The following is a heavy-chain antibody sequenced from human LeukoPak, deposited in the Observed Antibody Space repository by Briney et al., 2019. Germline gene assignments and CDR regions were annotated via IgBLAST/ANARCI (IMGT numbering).Heavy chain of an antibody. CDR1: GFTFSSYG. D-gene: IGHD3-22*01. J-gene: IGHJ3*02. Sequence: GGSLRLSCAAPGFTFSSYGMHWVRQAPGKGLEWVAFIRYDGSNKYYADSVKGRFTISRDNSKNTLYLQMNSLRPEDTAVYYCARVYYDSSGYHDAFDIWGQGTMVTVSS. CDR2: IRYDGSNK. V-gene: IGHV3-30*02. CDR3: ARVYYDSSGYHDAFDI.